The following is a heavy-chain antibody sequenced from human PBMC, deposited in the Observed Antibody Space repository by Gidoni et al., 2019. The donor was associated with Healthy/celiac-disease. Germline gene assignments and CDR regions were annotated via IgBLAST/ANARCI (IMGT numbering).Heavy chain of an antibody. Sequence: VQLLESGGGLVQPGGSLRLSCAASGFTFSRYAMSWVRQAPGKGLEWVSAISGSGGSTYYADSVKGRFTISRDNSKNTLYLQMNSLRAEDTAVYYCAKPLPTYYDSSGYYVHWGQGTLVTVSS. D-gene: IGHD3-22*01. CDR1: GFTFSRYA. CDR3: AKPLPTYYDSSGYYVH. J-gene: IGHJ4*02. V-gene: IGHV3-23*01. CDR2: ISGSGGST.